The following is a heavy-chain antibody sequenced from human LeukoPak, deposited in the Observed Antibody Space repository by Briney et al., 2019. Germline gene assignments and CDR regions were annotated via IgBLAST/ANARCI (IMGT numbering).Heavy chain of an antibody. D-gene: IGHD5-24*01. CDR2: ISYDGSNK. Sequence: GGSLRLSCAASGFTVSSNYMSWVRQAPGKGLEWVAVISYDGSNKYYADSVKGRFTISRDNSKNTLYLQMNSLRAEDTAVYYCASGRDGSNWGQGTLVTVSS. V-gene: IGHV3-30-3*01. J-gene: IGHJ4*02. CDR3: ASGRDGSN. CDR1: GFTVSSNY.